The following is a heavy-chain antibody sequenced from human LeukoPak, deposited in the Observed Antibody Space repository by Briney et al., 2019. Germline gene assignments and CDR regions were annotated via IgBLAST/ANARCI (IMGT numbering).Heavy chain of an antibody. D-gene: IGHD3-10*01. CDR2: IYYSGSA. CDR3: ARGITMVRGVTSPNWFDP. V-gene: IGHV4-31*03. CDR1: GGSISSGGYY. Sequence: SEILSLTCTVSGGSISSGGYYWSWIRQHPGKGLEWIGYIYYSGSAYYNPSLKSRVTISVDTSKNQFSLKLSSVTAADTAVYYCARGITMVRGVTSPNWFDPWGQGTLVTVSS. J-gene: IGHJ5*02.